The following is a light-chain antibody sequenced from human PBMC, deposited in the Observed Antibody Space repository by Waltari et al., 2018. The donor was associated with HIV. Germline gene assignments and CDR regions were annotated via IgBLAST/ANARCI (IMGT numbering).Light chain of an antibody. J-gene: IGLJ3*02. V-gene: IGLV1-44*01. CDR1: GSNIGSRT. CDR2: HYH. Sequence: SVLTQPPSLSAAPGHKINISCSGGGSNIGSRTVHWYQQLPSRAPKLIIDHYHRQPSRCSDRFTASKSGTSASLFISKLQAADEATYYCAAWDDSLSGFVFGGGT. CDR3: AAWDDSLSGFV.